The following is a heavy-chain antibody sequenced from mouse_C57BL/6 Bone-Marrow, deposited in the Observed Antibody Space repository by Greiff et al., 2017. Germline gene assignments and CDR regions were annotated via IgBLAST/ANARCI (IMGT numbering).Heavy chain of an antibody. CDR3: AREGIFYYFDY. V-gene: IGHV1-20*01. CDR1: GYSFTGYF. CDR2: INPYNGDT. Sequence: EVKLQESGPELVKPGDSVKISCKASGYSFTGYFMNWVMQSHGKSLEWIGRINPYNGDTFYNQKFKGKATLTVDKSSSTAHMELRSLTSEDSAVYYCAREGIFYYFDYWGQGTTLTVSS. J-gene: IGHJ2*01.